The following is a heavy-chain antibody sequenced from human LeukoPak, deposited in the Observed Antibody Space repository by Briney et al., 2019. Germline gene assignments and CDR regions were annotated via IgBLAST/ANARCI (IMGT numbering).Heavy chain of an antibody. CDR3: AKGGAATMRDGYNYYYYYMEV. CDR2: ISGSGGHT. J-gene: IGHJ6*03. D-gene: IGHD5-24*01. CDR1: GITFSSHA. Sequence: PGGSLRLSCAASGITFSSHAMSWVRQAPGKGLEWVSLISGSGGHTYYGDSVKGRFTISRDNSTKRLYLQMNSLRPEDTAVYYCAKGGAATMRDGYNYYYYYMEVWGRGTTVTVSS. V-gene: IGHV3-23*01.